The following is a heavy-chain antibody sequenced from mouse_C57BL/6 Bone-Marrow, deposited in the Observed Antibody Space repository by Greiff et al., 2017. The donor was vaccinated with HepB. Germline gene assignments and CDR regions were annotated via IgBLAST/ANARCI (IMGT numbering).Heavy chain of an antibody. CDR3: AIWGSNFYYFDY. V-gene: IGHV1-74*01. D-gene: IGHD2-5*01. CDR1: GYTFTSYW. J-gene: IGHJ2*01. CDR2: IHPSDSDT. Sequence: QVHVKQPGAELVKPGASVKVSCKASGYTFTSYWMHWVKQRPGQGLEWIGRIHPSDSDTNYNQKFKGKATLTVDKSSSTAYMQLSSLTSEDSAVYYCAIWGSNFYYFDYWGQGTTLTVSS.